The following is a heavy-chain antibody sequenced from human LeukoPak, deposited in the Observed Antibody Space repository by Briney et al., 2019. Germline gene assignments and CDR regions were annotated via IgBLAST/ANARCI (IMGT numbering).Heavy chain of an antibody. Sequence: SETLSLTCTVSGGSINSYYWSWIRQPPGKGLEWIGYIYYSGSTNYNPSLKSRVTISVDTSKSQFSLRLSSVTAADTAVYYCARRAYASGSYSLYYFDYWGQGTLVTVSS. CDR2: IYYSGST. CDR1: GGSINSYY. V-gene: IGHV4-59*08. J-gene: IGHJ4*02. CDR3: ARRAYASGSYSLYYFDY. D-gene: IGHD3-10*01.